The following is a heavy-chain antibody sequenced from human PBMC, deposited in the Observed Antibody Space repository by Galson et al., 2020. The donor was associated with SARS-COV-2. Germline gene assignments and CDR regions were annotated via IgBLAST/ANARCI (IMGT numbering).Heavy chain of an antibody. V-gene: IGHV4-59*12. D-gene: IGHD3-22*01. CDR1: GGSISSYH. J-gene: IGHJ4*02. Sequence: SQTLSLTCTVSGGSISSYHWSWIRQPPGKGLVWIGYIYYSGSTNYNPSLKSRVTIPVDTSKNQFSLKLSSVTAADTAVYYGARVVLGITMIVVAPRRFDYGGQGALVTFSS. CDR3: ARVVLGITMIVVAPRRFDY. CDR2: IYYSGST.